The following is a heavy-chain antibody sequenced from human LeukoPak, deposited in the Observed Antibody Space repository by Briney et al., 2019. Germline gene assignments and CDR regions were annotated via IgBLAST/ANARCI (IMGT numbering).Heavy chain of an antibody. CDR1: GGSFSGYY. D-gene: IGHD5-12*01. Sequence: PSETLSLTCAVYGGSFSGYYWSWIRQPPGKGLEWIGEINHSGSTNYNPSLKSRVTISVDTSKNQFSLKLGFVTAADTAVYYCARTAPGLRLDYFDYWGQGTLVTVSS. J-gene: IGHJ4*02. V-gene: IGHV4-34*01. CDR3: ARTAPGLRLDYFDY. CDR2: INHSGST.